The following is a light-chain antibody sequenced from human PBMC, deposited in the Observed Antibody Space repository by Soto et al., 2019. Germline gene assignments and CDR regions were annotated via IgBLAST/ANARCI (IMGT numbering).Light chain of an antibody. CDR3: LQYYNYPRT. V-gene: IGKV1-6*01. CDR2: ASS. J-gene: IGKJ1*01. Sequence: AIQMTQFPSSLSASVGDRVTITCRASQGIRTELGWYQQKPGKAPELLIYASSILQSGVPSRFSGSGSGTDFTLTISSLQPEDFATYYCLQYYNYPRTFGQGTKVEIK. CDR1: QGIRTE.